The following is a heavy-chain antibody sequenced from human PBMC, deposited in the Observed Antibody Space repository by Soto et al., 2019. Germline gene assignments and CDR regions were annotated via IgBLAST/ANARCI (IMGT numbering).Heavy chain of an antibody. Sequence: VKVSCKASGGTFSSYAISWVRQAPGQGLEWMGGIIPIFGTANYAQKFQGRVAITADESTSTAYMELSSLRSEDTAVYYCARVHSLRYFDWLSPSRLAYYFDYWGQGTLVTVSS. V-gene: IGHV1-69*13. J-gene: IGHJ4*02. CDR1: GGTFSSYA. D-gene: IGHD3-9*01. CDR3: ARVHSLRYFDWLSPSRLAYYFDY. CDR2: IIPIFGTA.